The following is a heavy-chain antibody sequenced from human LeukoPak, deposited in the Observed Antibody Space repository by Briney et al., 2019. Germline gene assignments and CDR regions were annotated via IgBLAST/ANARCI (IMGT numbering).Heavy chain of an antibody. CDR1: GFTFSSSG. CDR3: AKEYCSNSVCHSLDY. CDR2: ISYDGSNK. Sequence: PGGSLRLSCAASGFTFSSSGMHWVRQAPGKALEWVAVISYDGSNKYYADSVKGRFTFSRDNSKNTLYLQMNSLRAEDTAVYYCAKEYCSNSVCHSLDYWGQGTLVTVSS. J-gene: IGHJ4*02. V-gene: IGHV3-30*18. D-gene: IGHD2-8*01.